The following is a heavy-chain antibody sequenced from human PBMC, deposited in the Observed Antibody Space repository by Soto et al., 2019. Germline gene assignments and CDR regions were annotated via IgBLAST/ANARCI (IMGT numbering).Heavy chain of an antibody. CDR2: MYHTGST. CDR1: GYSITRGYY. V-gene: IGHV4-38-2*02. CDR3: ARDLSPDV. Sequence: SETLSLTCTVSGYSITRGYYWTWIRKPAGKVLEWIGSMYHTGSTYLNPSLKSRVTISVDTSQNQFSLRLSSVTAADTAVYYCARDLSPDVWGQGTTVTVSS. J-gene: IGHJ6*02.